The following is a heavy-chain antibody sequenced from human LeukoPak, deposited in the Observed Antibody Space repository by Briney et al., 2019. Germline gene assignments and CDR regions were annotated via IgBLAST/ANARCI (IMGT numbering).Heavy chain of an antibody. D-gene: IGHD3-9*01. J-gene: IGHJ4*02. CDR2: INPNSGGT. CDR3: ARGGEFLLRYFDWLLWY. Sequence: ASVKVSRKASGYTFTGYYMHWVRQAPGQGLEWMGWINPNSGGTNYAQKFQGRVTMTRDTSISTAYMELSRLRSDDTAVYYCARGGEFLLRYFDWLLWYWGQGTLVTVSS. V-gene: IGHV1-2*02. CDR1: GYTFTGYY.